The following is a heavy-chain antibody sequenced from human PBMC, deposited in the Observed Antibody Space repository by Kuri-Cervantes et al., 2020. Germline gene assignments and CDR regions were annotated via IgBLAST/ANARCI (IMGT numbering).Heavy chain of an antibody. CDR2: IYYSGST. J-gene: IGHJ3*02. D-gene: IGHD6-6*01. Sequence: ESLKISCTVSGGSISSSSYYWGWIRQPPGKGLEWIGSIYYSGSTYYNPSLKSRVTISVDKSKNQFSLKLSSVTAADTAVYYCARSMGGAFDIWGQGTMVTVSS. CDR1: GGSISSSSYY. CDR3: ARSMGGAFDI. V-gene: IGHV4-39*07.